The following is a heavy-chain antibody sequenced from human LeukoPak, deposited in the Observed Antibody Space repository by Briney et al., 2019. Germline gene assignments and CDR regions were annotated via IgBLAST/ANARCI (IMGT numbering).Heavy chain of an antibody. CDR2: IYYSGST. Sequence: SETLSLTCTVSGGSISSYYWSWIRQPPGKGLEWIGYIYYSGSTNYNPSLKSRVTISVDTSKNQFSLKLSSVTAADTAVYYCARDIAAAGLRWFDPWGQGTLVTVSS. J-gene: IGHJ5*02. D-gene: IGHD6-13*01. CDR1: GGSISSYY. V-gene: IGHV4-59*01. CDR3: ARDIAAAGLRWFDP.